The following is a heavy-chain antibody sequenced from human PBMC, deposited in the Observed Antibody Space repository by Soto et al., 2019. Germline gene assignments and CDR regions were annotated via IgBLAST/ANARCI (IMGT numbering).Heavy chain of an antibody. Sequence: PGGSLRLSCAASGITFTMNWVRQAPGKGLEWVAVIPYDGTNTYYADSVKGRFTVSRDNSKNTLYLQMNSLTTDDTAVYYCARDQGIFPGRGGMDVWGPGTTVTVSS. J-gene: IGHJ6*02. CDR2: IPYDGTNT. CDR3: ARDQGIFPGRGGMDV. D-gene: IGHD3-3*01. V-gene: IGHV3-30*04. CDR1: GITFT.